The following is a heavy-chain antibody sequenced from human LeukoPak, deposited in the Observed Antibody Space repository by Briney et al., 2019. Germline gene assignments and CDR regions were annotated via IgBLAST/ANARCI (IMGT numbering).Heavy chain of an antibody. CDR1: GYSFATYW. J-gene: IGHJ4*02. CDR2: IYPGDSDT. V-gene: IGHV5-51*01. Sequence: LGESLKISCKGSGYSFATYWIAWVRQMPGRGLEGMGIIYPGDSDTRYSPSFQGQLTISVDKSINTAYLQWRSLKASDTAMYFCVRHRRYCSGTTCYSGHWGQGTQVTVSS. D-gene: IGHD2-15*01. CDR3: VRHRRYCSGTTCYSGH.